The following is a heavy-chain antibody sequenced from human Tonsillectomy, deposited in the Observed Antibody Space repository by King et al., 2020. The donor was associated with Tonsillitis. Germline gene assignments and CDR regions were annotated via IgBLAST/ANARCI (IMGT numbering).Heavy chain of an antibody. Sequence: QLVQSGGGVVQPGRSLRLSCAASGFTFSSFGMHWVRQAPGKGLEWVAVIWSDGNNKYYADSVKGRFTISRDNSKNTLYLQMNSLRAEDTAVYYCARENEAATSTAYFDYWGQGTLVTVSS. D-gene: IGHD2-15*01. CDR2: IWSDGNNK. V-gene: IGHV3-33*01. CDR3: ARENEAATSTAYFDY. J-gene: IGHJ4*02. CDR1: GFTFSSFG.